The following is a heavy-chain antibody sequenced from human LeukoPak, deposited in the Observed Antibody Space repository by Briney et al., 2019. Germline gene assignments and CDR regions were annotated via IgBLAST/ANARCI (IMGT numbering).Heavy chain of an antibody. CDR3: ARKGGPVGATPYYFDY. CDR1: GFTFSSYA. CDR2: ISGSGGST. V-gene: IGHV3-23*01. D-gene: IGHD1-26*01. J-gene: IGHJ4*02. Sequence: GGSLRLSCAASGFTFSSYAMSWVRQAPGKGLEWVSAISGSGGSTYYADSVKGRFTISRDNSKNTLYLQMNSLRAEDTAVYYCARKGGPVGATPYYFDYWGQGTLVTVSS.